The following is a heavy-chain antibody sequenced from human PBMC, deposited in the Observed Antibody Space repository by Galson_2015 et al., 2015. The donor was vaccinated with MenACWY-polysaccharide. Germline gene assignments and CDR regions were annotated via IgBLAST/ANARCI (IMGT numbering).Heavy chain of an antibody. J-gene: IGHJ5*02. Sequence: SLRLSCAASGFTFDDYGMSWVRQAPGKGLEWVSGINWNGVSTSYVDSVKGRFTISRDNVKNSLYLQMNSLRAEDTALYHCARGGGYDCSGSRCYRRYNWFDPWGQGTLVTVSS. CDR2: INWNGVST. CDR1: GFTFDDYG. CDR3: ARGGGYDCSGSRCYRRYNWFDP. V-gene: IGHV3-20*01. D-gene: IGHD2-15*01.